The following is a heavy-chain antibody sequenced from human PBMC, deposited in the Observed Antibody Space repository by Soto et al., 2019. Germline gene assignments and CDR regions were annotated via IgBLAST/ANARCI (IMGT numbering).Heavy chain of an antibody. CDR1: GFRFSDHY. D-gene: IGHD3-10*01. Sequence: GGSLRLSCAASGFRFSDHYMTWIRQAPGKGLEWVSKISGGGTTIYYADSVKGRFTVSRDNAKNSLYLQMNSLRTEDTAVYYCAGDTYYYGSAFWGQGTLVTVSS. CDR2: ISGGGTTI. J-gene: IGHJ4*02. V-gene: IGHV3-11*01. CDR3: AGDTYYYGSAF.